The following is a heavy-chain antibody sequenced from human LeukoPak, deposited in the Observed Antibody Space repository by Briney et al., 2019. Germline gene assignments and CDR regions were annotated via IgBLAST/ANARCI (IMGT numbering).Heavy chain of an antibody. CDR3: AKGLYYVYDSSGYHSNWFDP. J-gene: IGHJ5*02. V-gene: IGHV3-23*01. CDR1: GFTFSNLA. D-gene: IGHD3-22*01. CDR2: VSGSGDNT. Sequence: GWSLRLSCAASGFTFSNLAMSWVRQAPGKGLEWVSGVSGSGDNTYYADSAKGRFTISRDNSKNTMSLHMNSLRAEDTAIYYCAKGLYYVYDSSGYHSNWFDPWGQGTLVAVSS.